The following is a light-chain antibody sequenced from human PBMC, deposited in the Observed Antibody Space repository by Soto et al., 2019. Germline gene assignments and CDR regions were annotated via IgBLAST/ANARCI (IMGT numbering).Light chain of an antibody. CDR3: QQHNNWPPWT. CDR1: QSVGSN. CDR2: GAS. J-gene: IGKJ1*01. Sequence: TQSPSTLSVSPGGRATLSWRTSQSVGSNVAWYQQKPGQPPRLLIYGASTRAAGVPARFSGSGYGRQFSLTISSLQSEDFAIYHCQQHNNWPPWTFGQGTKVDIK. V-gene: IGKV3-15*01.